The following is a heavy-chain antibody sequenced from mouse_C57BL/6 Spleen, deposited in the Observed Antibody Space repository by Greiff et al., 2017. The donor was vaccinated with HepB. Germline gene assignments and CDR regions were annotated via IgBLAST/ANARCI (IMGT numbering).Heavy chain of an antibody. CDR2: INPSSGYT. V-gene: IGHV1-7*01. CDR3: AVGYYDYDVHFDY. CDR1: GYTFTSYW. J-gene: IGHJ2*01. Sequence: QVQLKQSGAELAKPGASVKLSCKASGYTFTSYWMHWVKQRPGQGLEWIGYINPSSGYTKYNQKFKDKATLTADKSSSTAYMQLSSLTYEDSAVYYCAVGYYDYDVHFDYWGQGTTLTVSS. D-gene: IGHD2-4*01.